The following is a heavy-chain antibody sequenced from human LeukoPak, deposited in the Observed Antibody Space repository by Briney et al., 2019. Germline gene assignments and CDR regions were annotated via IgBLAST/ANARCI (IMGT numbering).Heavy chain of an antibody. V-gene: IGHV3-20*04. CDR1: GFIFDDYG. J-gene: IGHJ4*02. CDR2: INWDGYST. CDR3: VRDLRTDYAFDS. D-gene: IGHD4/OR15-4a*01. Sequence: GGSLRLSCAASGFIFDDYGMTWFRHGPGKGLEWVSGINWDGYSTVYADSVRGRFTISRDNAKSTLYLQMKSLRPEDTALYYCVRDLRTDYAFDSWGQGTLVTVSS.